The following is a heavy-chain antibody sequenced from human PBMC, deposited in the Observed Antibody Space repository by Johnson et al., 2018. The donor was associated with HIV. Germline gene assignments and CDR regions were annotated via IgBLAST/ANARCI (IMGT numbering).Heavy chain of an antibody. CDR3: ARACRDGYTCDVYDI. J-gene: IGHJ3*02. CDR2: ISYDGDNK. CDR1: GFTFNTYG. V-gene: IGHV3-30*03. Sequence: HVQLVESGGGVVQPGRSLRLSCAASGFTFNTYGMHWVRQAPGKGLEWVAVISYDGDNKYYGHSVKGRFTISRDNSKNTLYLQMNSLRAEDTAVYYCARACRDGYTCDVYDIWGLGTMVTVS. D-gene: IGHD5-24*01.